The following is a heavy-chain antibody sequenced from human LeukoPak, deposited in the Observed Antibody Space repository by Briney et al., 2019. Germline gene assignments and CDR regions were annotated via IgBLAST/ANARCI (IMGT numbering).Heavy chain of an antibody. CDR1: GGSFSGYY. Sequence: SETLSLTCAVYGGSFSGYYWSWIRQPPGKGLEWIGEINHSGSTNYNPSLKSRVIISVDTSKNQFSLKLSSVTAADTAVYYCAREAVTYYDILTGSPSFDYWGQGTLVTVSS. CDR3: AREAVTYYDILTGSPSFDY. D-gene: IGHD3-9*01. V-gene: IGHV4-34*01. CDR2: INHSGST. J-gene: IGHJ4*02.